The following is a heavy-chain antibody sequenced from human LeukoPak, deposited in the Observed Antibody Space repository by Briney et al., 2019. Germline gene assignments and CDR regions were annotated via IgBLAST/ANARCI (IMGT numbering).Heavy chain of an antibody. CDR2: IYTSGST. J-gene: IGHJ4*02. D-gene: IGHD3-22*01. CDR1: GGSISSYY. Sequence: SETLSLTCTVSGGSISSYYWSWIRQPAGKGLEWIGRIYTSGSTNYNPSLKSRVTMSVDTSKNQFSLKLSSVTAADTAVYYCARVYDSNRSGYFDYWGQETLVTVSS. V-gene: IGHV4-4*07. CDR3: ARVYDSNRSGYFDY.